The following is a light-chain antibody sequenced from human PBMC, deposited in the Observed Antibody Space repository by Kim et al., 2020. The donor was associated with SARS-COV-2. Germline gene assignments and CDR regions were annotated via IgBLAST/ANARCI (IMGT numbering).Light chain of an antibody. CDR3: QQYGSSPQT. V-gene: IGKV3-20*01. CDR2: GAS. Sequence: FCPGEGATLSCRASQSVSSSYLAWYQQKPGQAPRLLIYGASSRATGIPDRFSGSGSGTDFTLTISRLEPEDFALYYCQQYGSSPQTFGQGTKLEI. CDR1: QSVSSSY. J-gene: IGKJ2*01.